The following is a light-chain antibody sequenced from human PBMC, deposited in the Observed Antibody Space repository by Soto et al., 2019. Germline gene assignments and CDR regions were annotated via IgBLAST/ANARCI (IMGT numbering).Light chain of an antibody. V-gene: IGKV1-12*01. CDR2: AAS. J-gene: IGKJ1*01. CDR3: QQANSFPQT. Sequence: IQVTHSPADVSASEDDTVTITCRASQFINSWLAWYQQKPGNAPRLLIYAASNLESGVPSRFSGSGFGTDFTLTISSLQPEDFATYYCQQANSFPQTFGQRTKVDIK. CDR1: QFINSW.